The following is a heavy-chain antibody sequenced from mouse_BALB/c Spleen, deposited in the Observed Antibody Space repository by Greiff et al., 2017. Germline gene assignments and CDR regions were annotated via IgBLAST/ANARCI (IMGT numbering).Heavy chain of an antibody. CDR3: ARRDLLRRHLDY. CDR1: GFAFSSYD. D-gene: IGHD1-2*01. Sequence: EVQLMESGGGLVKPGGSLKISCAASGFAFSSYDMAWVRQTPEKRLEWVAYISSGGGSTYYPDTVKGRFTISRDNAKNTLYLQMSSLKSEDTAMYYCARRDLLRRHLDYWGQGTSVTVSS. CDR2: ISSGGGST. V-gene: IGHV5-12-1*01. J-gene: IGHJ4*01.